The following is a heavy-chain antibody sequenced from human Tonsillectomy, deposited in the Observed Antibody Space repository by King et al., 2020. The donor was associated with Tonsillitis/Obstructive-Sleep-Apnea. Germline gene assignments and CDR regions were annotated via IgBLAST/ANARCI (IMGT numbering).Heavy chain of an antibody. CDR3: AHRGPLAEFDY. Sequence: QVTLKESGPTLVKPTQTLTLTCTFSGFSLSISGVGVSWIRQPPEKALEWLALIYWDDDKRYSPSLKSRLTINKDTSKNQVVLTVTNMDPVDTATYYCAHRGPLAEFDYWGQGTLVTVSS. J-gene: IGHJ4*02. CDR1: GFSLSISGVG. CDR2: IYWDDDK. V-gene: IGHV2-5*02. D-gene: IGHD1-1*01.